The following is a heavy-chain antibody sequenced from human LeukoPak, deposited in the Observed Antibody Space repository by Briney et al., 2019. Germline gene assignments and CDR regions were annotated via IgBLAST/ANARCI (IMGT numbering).Heavy chain of an antibody. CDR3: ARINSSRWYDF. J-gene: IGHJ4*02. V-gene: IGHV1-2*02. CDR1: GYTFTDYY. Sequence: ASVKVSCKASGYTFTDYYMHWVRQAPGQGLEWMGYINPNNGDTKYAQKFQGRVTMTRDTSISTAYMELSRLRFDDTAVYYCARINSSRWYDFWGQGTLVTVSS. CDR2: INPNNGDT. D-gene: IGHD6-13*01.